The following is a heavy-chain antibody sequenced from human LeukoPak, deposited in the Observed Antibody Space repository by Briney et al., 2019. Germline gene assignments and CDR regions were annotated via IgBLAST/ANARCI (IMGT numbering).Heavy chain of an antibody. J-gene: IGHJ3*02. CDR3: ARYNGVPSPITMIVVGGAFDI. V-gene: IGHV4-39*07. Sequence: PSETLSLTCTVSGGSISSSSYYWGWIRQPPGKGLEWIGSIYYSGSTYYNPSLKSRVTISVDTSKNQFSLKLSSVTAADTAVYYCARYNGVPSPITMIVVGGAFDIWGQGTMVTVSS. CDR2: IYYSGST. D-gene: IGHD3-22*01. CDR1: GGSISSSSYY.